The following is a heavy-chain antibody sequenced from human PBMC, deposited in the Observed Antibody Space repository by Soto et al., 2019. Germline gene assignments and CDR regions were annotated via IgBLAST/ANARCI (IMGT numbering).Heavy chain of an antibody. V-gene: IGHV1-18*04. J-gene: IGHJ6*02. D-gene: IGHD1-1*01. CDR2: ISAYNGNT. CDR3: ARDHAATTRYYYGMDV. CDR1: GYTFTSYG. Sequence: GASVKVSCKASGYTFTSYGISWVRQAPGQGLEWMGWISAYNGNTNYAQKLQGRVTMTTDTSTSTAYMELRSLRSDDTAVYYCARDHAATTRYYYGMDVWGQGTTVTVSS.